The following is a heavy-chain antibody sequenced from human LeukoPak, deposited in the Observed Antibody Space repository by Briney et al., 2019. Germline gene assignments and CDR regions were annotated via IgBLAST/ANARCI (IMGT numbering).Heavy chain of an antibody. CDR1: GLTFSTYA. J-gene: IGHJ6*02. V-gene: IGHV3-23*01. D-gene: IGHD2-2*01. CDR2: IGGGGTT. CDR3: AQDRGARYPFGMDV. Sequence: GGSLRLSCAASGLTFSTYAMRWIRQAPGKGLEWVSSIGGGGTTSYADSVKGRFTISRDLSKITVYLQMNSLRAEDTAVYYCAQDRGARYPFGMDVWGQGTTVTVSS.